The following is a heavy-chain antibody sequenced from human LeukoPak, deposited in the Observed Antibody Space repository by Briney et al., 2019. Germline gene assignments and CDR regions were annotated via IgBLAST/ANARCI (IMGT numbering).Heavy chain of an antibody. D-gene: IGHD5-18*01. V-gene: IGHV4-34*01. CDR1: GGSFSGYY. Sequence: PSETLSLTCAVYGGSFSGYYWSWIRQPPGKGLEWIGEINHSGSTNYNPSLKSRVTISVDTSKNQFSLKLSSVTAADTAVYYCAGVPPRGYSYGSGAFDIWGQGTMVTVSS. CDR2: INHSGST. CDR3: AGVPPRGYSYGSGAFDI. J-gene: IGHJ3*02.